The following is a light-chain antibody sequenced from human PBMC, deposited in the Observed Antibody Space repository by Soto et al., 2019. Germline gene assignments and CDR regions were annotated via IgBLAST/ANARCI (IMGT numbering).Light chain of an antibody. J-gene: IGLJ1*01. CDR1: SSDVGGYNY. Sequence: QSALTQLRSVSGSPGQSVTISCTGTSSDVGGYNYVSWYQQHPGKAPKLMIYDVSKRPSGVPDRFSGSKSGNTASLTISGLQAEDEAVYYCCSYAGSYTLYVFGTGTKLTVL. CDR2: DVS. V-gene: IGLV2-11*01. CDR3: CSYAGSYTLYV.